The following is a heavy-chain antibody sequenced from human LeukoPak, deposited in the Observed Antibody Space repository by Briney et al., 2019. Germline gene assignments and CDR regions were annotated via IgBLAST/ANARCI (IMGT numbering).Heavy chain of an antibody. D-gene: IGHD5-18*01. Sequence: KTSETLSLTCTVSGGSISSYYWSWIRQPAGKGLEWIGCIYTSGSTNYNPSLKSRVTMSVDTSKNQFSLKLSSVTAADTAVYYCAREGPGYSYGPGAFDIWAKGQWSPSLQ. CDR2: IYTSGST. J-gene: IGHJ3*02. V-gene: IGHV4-4*07. CDR3: AREGPGYSYGPGAFDI. CDR1: GGSISSYY.